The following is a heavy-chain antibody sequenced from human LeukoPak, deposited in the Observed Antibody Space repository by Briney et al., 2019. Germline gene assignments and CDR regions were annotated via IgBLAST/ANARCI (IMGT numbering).Heavy chain of an antibody. CDR3: AKGIVGIAVAGTDY. CDR1: GFTFSSYA. D-gene: IGHD6-19*01. V-gene: IGHV3-23*01. CDR2: ISGSGGST. Sequence: GGSLRLSCAASGFTFSSYAMSWVRQAPGKGLEWVSAISGSGGSTYYADSVKGRFTISRDNFKNTLYLQMNSLRAEDTAVYYCAKGIVGIAVAGTDYWGQGTLVTVS. J-gene: IGHJ4*02.